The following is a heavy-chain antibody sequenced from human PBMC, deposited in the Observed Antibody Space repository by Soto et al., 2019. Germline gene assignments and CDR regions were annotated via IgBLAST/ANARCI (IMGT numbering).Heavy chain of an antibody. CDR2: IYYSGST. Sequence: QVQLQESGPGLVKPSETLSLTCTVSGGSISSYYWSWIRQPPGKGLEWIGYIYYSGSTNYNPSLKSRVTISVEPSKNTFSLKLSSVTAADTAVYYCARRYGTTFDYWGQGTLVTVSS. D-gene: IGHD1-1*01. V-gene: IGHV4-59*01. CDR3: ARRYGTTFDY. CDR1: GGSISSYY. J-gene: IGHJ4*02.